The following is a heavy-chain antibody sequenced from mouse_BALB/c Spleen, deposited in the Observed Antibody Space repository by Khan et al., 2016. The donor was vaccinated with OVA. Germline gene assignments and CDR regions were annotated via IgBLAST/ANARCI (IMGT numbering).Heavy chain of an antibody. V-gene: IGHV1-7*01. CDR1: GYTFTAYW. CDR3: ARSELFGIFAY. CDR2: IDPSTSYT. D-gene: IGHD1-1*02. Sequence: QVQLKQSGAEVAKPGASVKMSCKASGYTFTAYWIHWVQQRPGQGLEWIGYIDPSTSYTEYTQKFKDQATLTTDKSYSTAYMQLSSLTSEDSAVYCCARSELFGIFAYWGQGTLVTVSA. J-gene: IGHJ3*01.